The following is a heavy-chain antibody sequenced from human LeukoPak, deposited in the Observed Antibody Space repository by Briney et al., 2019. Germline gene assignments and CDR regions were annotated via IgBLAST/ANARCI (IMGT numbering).Heavy chain of an antibody. CDR1: GGSISSRSYY. CDR3: VGETTVTTIP. V-gene: IGHV4-39*01. D-gene: IGHD4-17*01. J-gene: IGHJ5*02. CDR2: IYYSGST. Sequence: PSETLSLTCTVSGGSISSRSYYWGWIRQPPRKGLEWIGSIYYSGSTYYNPSLKSRVTISIDTSKNQFSLKLSSVTAADTAVYYCVGETTVTTIPWGQGTLVTVSS.